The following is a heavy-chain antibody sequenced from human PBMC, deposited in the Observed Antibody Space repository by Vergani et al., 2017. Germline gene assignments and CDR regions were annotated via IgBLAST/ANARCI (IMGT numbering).Heavy chain of an antibody. CDR2: MYTSGHT. D-gene: IGHD2-8*01. V-gene: IGHV4-61*02. CDR1: GASVSRGTYY. Sequence: QVQLQESGPGLLKPSQTLSLTCTVSGASVSRGTYYWTWIRQPAGKKLEWIVRMYTSGHTIYNPSLEGRVTMSGDTSKNQFSLQLSSVTAADTAVYYCARASHCIKWYTEGPNGPGYYYMDVWGKGTTVTVSS. J-gene: IGHJ6*03. CDR3: ARASHCIKWYTEGPNGPGYYYMDV.